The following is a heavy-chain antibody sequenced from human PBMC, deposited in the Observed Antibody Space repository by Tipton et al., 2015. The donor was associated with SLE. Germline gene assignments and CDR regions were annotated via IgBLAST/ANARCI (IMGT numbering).Heavy chain of an antibody. J-gene: IGHJ4*02. CDR1: GFTFSHYW. CDR3: ARDGHGHDPVDY. D-gene: IGHD1-1*01. Sequence: SLRLSCAASGFTFSHYWMHWVRQVPGKGLVWVSRIDSDGTSTTYADPVKGRFTISRDNAKNTLFLQMNSLRAEDTAVYYCARDGHGHDPVDYWGQGTLVTVSS. V-gene: IGHV3-74*03. CDR2: IDSDGTST.